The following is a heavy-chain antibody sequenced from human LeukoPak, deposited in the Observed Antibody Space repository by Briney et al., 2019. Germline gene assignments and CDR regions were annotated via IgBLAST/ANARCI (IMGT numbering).Heavy chain of an antibody. V-gene: IGHV3-53*01. D-gene: IGHD1-26*01. CDR2: IYSGGST. CDR1: GFTVSSNY. CDR3: AREWELLGDYYFDD. Sequence: PGGSLRLSCAASGFTVSSNYMSWVRQAPGKGLEWVSVIYSGGSTYYADSVKGRFTISRDNSKNTLYLQMNSLRAEDTAVYYCAREWELLGDYYFDDWGQGTLVTVSS. J-gene: IGHJ4*02.